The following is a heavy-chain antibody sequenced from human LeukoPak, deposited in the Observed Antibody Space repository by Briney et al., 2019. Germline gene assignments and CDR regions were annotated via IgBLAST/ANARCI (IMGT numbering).Heavy chain of an antibody. CDR1: GFSFSNPW. Sequence: GGSLRLSCAASGFSFSNPWMHWGRQAPGKGLVCVLRINSDVTTTYYAEYVKGRLTTSRANAKTPLSLQMNRLRPEDTALYYCASDPYLANFWTGYPHYWGQGTLVTVSS. D-gene: IGHD3/OR15-3a*01. V-gene: IGHV3-74*01. J-gene: IGHJ4*02. CDR3: ASDPYLANFWTGYPHY. CDR2: INSDVTTT.